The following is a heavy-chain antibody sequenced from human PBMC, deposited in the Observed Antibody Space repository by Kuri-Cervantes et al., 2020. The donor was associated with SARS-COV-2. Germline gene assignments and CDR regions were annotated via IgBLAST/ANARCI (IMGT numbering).Heavy chain of an antibody. CDR2: ISYSGST. CDR3: ARLGVAYCSSTSCPRSYYYGMDV. Sequence: GSLRLSCTVSGCSISASTYYWGWIRQPPGKGLEWIGGISYSGSTYYNPSLKSRVTISVDTSKNQFSLKLSSVTAADTAVYYCARLGVAYCSSTSCPRSYYYGMDVWGQGTTVTVSS. D-gene: IGHD2-2*01. CDR1: GCSISASTYY. J-gene: IGHJ6*02. V-gene: IGHV4-39*07.